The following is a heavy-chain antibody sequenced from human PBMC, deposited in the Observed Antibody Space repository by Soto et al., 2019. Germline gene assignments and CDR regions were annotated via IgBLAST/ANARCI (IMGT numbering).Heavy chain of an antibody. V-gene: IGHV4-30-4*01. Sequence: SETLSLTCTVSGDSISSGDYYWSWIRQPPGKGLEWIGYIYYTGSTYYNPSLKSQLSISVDTSKNQFSLSLHSVTAADTAVYYCARGGGEYDYWGPGTLVTVSS. J-gene: IGHJ4*02. CDR3: ARGGGEYDY. CDR2: IYYTGST. CDR1: GDSISSGDYY. D-gene: IGHD4-17*01.